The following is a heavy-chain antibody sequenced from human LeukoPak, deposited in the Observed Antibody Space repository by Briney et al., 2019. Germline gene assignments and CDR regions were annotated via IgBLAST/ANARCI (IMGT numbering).Heavy chain of an antibody. V-gene: IGHV4-39*07. CDR2: IYYSGST. Sequence: PSETLSLTCTVSGGSISSSSYYWGWIRQPPGKGLEWIGSIYYSGSTYYNPSLKSRVTISVDTSKNQFSLKLSSVTAADTAVYYCARDLPIDYGDYSGWFDPWGQGTLVTVSS. J-gene: IGHJ5*02. CDR3: ARDLPIDYGDYSGWFDP. D-gene: IGHD4-17*01. CDR1: GGSISSSSYY.